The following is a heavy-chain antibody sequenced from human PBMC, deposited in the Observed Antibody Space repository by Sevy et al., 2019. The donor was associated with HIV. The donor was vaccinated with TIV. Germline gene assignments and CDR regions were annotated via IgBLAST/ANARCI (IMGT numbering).Heavy chain of an antibody. CDR3: ARDAPRSGYLIGSFDY. CDR2: ISSNSRTI. J-gene: IGHJ4*02. V-gene: IGHV3-48*01. Sequence: GGSLRLSCAASGFTFVSYSMNWVRQAPGKGLEWVSYISSNSRTIYYADSVKDRFTISRDNAKNSLYLQMNSLRAEDTSVYDCARDAPRSGYLIGSFDYWGQGTLVTVSS. D-gene: IGHD3-22*01. CDR1: GFTFVSYS.